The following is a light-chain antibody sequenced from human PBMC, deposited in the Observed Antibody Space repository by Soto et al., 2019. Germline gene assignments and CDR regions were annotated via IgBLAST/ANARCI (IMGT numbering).Light chain of an antibody. J-gene: IGLJ2*01. CDR2: RTN. CDR1: SSNIGSNY. V-gene: IGLV1-47*01. Sequence: QAVVTQPPSASGTPGQRVTISCSGTSSNIGSNYIYWYQHLPGTAPKLLIYRTNQRPSGVPDRFSGSKSGTSASLAISGLRSADEANYYCATWDDSLGGVVFGGGTKVTVL. CDR3: ATWDDSLGGVV.